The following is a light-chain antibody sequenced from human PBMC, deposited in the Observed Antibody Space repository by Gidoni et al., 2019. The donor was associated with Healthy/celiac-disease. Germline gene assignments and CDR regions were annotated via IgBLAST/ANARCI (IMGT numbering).Light chain of an antibody. CDR1: SSDVGGYNY. V-gene: IGLV2-14*01. Sequence: GSPGQSITISCTGTSSDVGGYNYVSWYQQHPGKAPKLMIYEVSNRPSGVSNRFSGSKSGNTASLTISGLQAEDEADYYCSSYTSSSTRVFGGGTKLTVL. CDR3: SSYTSSSTRV. J-gene: IGLJ3*02. CDR2: EVS.